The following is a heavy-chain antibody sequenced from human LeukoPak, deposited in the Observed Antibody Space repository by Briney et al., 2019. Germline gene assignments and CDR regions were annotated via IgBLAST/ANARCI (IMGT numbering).Heavy chain of an antibody. Sequence: SETLSLTCTVSGGSINSGTYYWGWIRQPRGKGLEWIGSIYYSGSTYYNPSLKSRVTISVDTSKNQFSLKLNSVTAADTAVYYCARTSIVGARGSCGYWGQGTLVTVSS. J-gene: IGHJ4*02. CDR1: GGSINSGTYY. CDR2: IYYSGST. D-gene: IGHD1-26*01. CDR3: ARTSIVGARGSCGY. V-gene: IGHV4-39*01.